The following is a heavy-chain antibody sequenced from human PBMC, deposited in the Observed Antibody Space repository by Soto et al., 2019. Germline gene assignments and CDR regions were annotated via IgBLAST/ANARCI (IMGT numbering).Heavy chain of an antibody. Sequence: ASVKVSCKASGYTFTSYGISWVRQAPGQGLEWMGWISSYNAKTNIAQRFQGRLSMTTDTSTTTVYMELRSLRSDDTAVYYCARERRYYDCWSGISKGMDVWRQGTTVTVSS. CDR3: ARERRYYDCWSGISKGMDV. CDR2: ISSYNAKT. CDR1: GYTFTSYG. D-gene: IGHD3-3*01. V-gene: IGHV1-18*01. J-gene: IGHJ6*02.